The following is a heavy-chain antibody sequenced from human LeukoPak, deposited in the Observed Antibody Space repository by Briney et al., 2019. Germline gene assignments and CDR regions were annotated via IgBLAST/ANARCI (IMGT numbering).Heavy chain of an antibody. Sequence: GGSLRLSCVASGFTFTTYWMTWVRLAPGKGLEWVANIKEDGSEKHYVDSVKGRFTISRDNAKNSVFLQMDSLRVEDTAVYYCTRDRYNSIWGQGTMVIVSS. CDR3: TRDRYNSI. CDR2: IKEDGSEK. CDR1: GFTFTTYW. D-gene: IGHD3-3*02. J-gene: IGHJ3*01. V-gene: IGHV3-7*01.